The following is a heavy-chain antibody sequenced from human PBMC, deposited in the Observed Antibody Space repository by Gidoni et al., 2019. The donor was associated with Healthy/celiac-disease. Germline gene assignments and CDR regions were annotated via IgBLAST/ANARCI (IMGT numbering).Heavy chain of an antibody. D-gene: IGHD6-19*01. CDR2: ISSSSSYI. CDR1: GFTFSISS. CDR3: AREIRVSAVAGTGYYYYGMDV. J-gene: IGHJ6*02. V-gene: IGHV3-21*01. Sequence: EVQLVESGGGLVKPGGSLRLSCAASGFTFSISSMNLVRQAPGKGLEWVSSISSSSSYIYYADSVKGRFTISRDNAKNSLYLQMNSLRAEDTAVYYCAREIRVSAVAGTGYYYYGMDVWGQGTTVTVSS.